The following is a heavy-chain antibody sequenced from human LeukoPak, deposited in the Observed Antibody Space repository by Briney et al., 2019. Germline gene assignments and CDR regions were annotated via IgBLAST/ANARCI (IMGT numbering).Heavy chain of an antibody. D-gene: IGHD4-17*01. V-gene: IGHV3-23*01. CDR3: TRDPNGDYVGAFDM. Sequence: GGSLRLSCAASGITFSTYAMTWVRQAPGKGLEWVSSIRGSGGGTDYADSVKGRFTISRDNSRDTLFLQMNSLRAEDTALYCCTRDPNGDYVGAFDMWGPGTMVTVSS. CDR2: IRGSGGGT. J-gene: IGHJ3*02. CDR1: GITFSTYA.